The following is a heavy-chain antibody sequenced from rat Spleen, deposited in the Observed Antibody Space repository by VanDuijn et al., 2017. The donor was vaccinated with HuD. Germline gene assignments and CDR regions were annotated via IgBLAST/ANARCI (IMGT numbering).Heavy chain of an antibody. Sequence: QVQLKESGPGLVQPSQTLSLTCTVSGFSLTSNGVSWVRQPPGKGLEWIAAISSGGSTYYNSTLKSRLSISRDTSKGQVFLKMNSLQTEDTAIYFCTGITTEGISWGQGVMVTVSS. CDR3: TGITTEGIS. CDR2: ISSGGST. V-gene: IGHV2S12*01. J-gene: IGHJ2*01. D-gene: IGHD1-11*01. CDR1: GFSLTSNG.